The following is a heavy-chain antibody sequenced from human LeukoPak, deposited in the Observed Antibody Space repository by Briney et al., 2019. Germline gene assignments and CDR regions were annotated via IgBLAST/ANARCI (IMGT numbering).Heavy chain of an antibody. CDR1: EFSVGSNY. D-gene: IGHD6-19*01. Sequence: GGSLRLSCAASEFSVGSNYMTWVGQAPGKGLEWVGRIKSKTDGGTTDYAAPVKGRFTISRDDSKNTLYLQMNSLKTEDTAVYYCTTSSPVAGGNYFDYWGQGTLVTVSS. V-gene: IGHV3-15*01. CDR2: IKSKTDGGTT. J-gene: IGHJ4*02. CDR3: TTSSPVAGGNYFDY.